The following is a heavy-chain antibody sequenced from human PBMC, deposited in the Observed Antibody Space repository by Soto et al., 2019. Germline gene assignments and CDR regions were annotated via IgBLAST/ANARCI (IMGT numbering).Heavy chain of an antibody. D-gene: IGHD3-22*01. J-gene: IGHJ4*02. CDR3: ARADDRNAYYADYFDY. Sequence: QVQLVESGGGVVQPGRSLRLSCAASGFTLSSNAMHWVRQAPGKGLEWVAIISYDGSSKYYADSVKGRFTISRDNSKNTLYLQMNSLRPEDTAVYYCARADDRNAYYADYFDYWGQGTLVTVSS. V-gene: IGHV3-30-3*01. CDR2: ISYDGSSK. CDR1: GFTLSSNA.